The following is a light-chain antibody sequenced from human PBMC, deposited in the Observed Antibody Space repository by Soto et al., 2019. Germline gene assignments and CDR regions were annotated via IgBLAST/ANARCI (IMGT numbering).Light chain of an antibody. CDR1: SSDVGGYNY. Sequence: QSALTQPRSVSGSPGQSVTISCTGTSSDVGGYNYVSWYQHHPGKAPKVMIYDVSKRPSGVPDRFSGSKSGNTASLTISGLQAEDAADYYCCSYAGSYTYVFGTGTKLTVL. CDR3: CSYAGSYTYV. CDR2: DVS. J-gene: IGLJ1*01. V-gene: IGLV2-11*01.